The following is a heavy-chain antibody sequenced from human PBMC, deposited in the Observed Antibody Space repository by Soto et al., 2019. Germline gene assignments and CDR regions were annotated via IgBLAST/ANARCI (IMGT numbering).Heavy chain of an antibody. J-gene: IGHJ4*02. Sequence: PGKVSCKASGGTFSSYAISWVRQAPGQGLEWMGGIIPIFGTANYAQKFQGRVTITADESTSTAYMELSSLRSEDTAVYYCASSSSSTDFDYWGQGTLVTVSS. V-gene: IGHV1-69*13. CDR2: IIPIFGTA. CDR1: GGTFSSYA. CDR3: ASSSSSTDFDY. D-gene: IGHD6-6*01.